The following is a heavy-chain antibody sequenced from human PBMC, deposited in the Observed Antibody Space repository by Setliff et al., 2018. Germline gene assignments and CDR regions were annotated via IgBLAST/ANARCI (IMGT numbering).Heavy chain of an antibody. CDR2: IYTSGST. Sequence: SETLSLTCTVSGGSISSGTYYWSWIRQPAGKGLEWVGHIYTSGSTKYNPSLKSRVTISLDTSKNQFSLTLSSVTAADTAVYYCARDNYGDYAYFDYWGQGTLVTVSS. V-gene: IGHV4-61*09. CDR1: GGSISSGTYY. D-gene: IGHD4-17*01. CDR3: ARDNYGDYAYFDY. J-gene: IGHJ4*02.